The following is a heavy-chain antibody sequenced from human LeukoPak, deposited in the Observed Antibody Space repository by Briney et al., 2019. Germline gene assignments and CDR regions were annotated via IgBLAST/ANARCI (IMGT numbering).Heavy chain of an antibody. D-gene: IGHD3-3*01. V-gene: IGHV4-4*02. CDR3: ARIRYDFWSGYYFDY. Sequence: PSGTLSLTCAVSGGSISSSNWWSWVRQPPGKGLEWIGEIYHSGSTNYNPSLKSRVTISVDKSKNQFSLKLSSVTAADTAVYYCARIRYDFWSGYYFDYWGQGTLVTVSS. CDR1: GGSISSSNW. CDR2: IYHSGST. J-gene: IGHJ4*02.